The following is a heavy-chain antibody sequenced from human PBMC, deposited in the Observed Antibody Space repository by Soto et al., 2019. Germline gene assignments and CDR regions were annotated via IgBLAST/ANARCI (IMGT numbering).Heavy chain of an antibody. CDR2: ITSDGSTT. CDR1: GFTFSNYA. D-gene: IGHD6-19*01. J-gene: IGHJ4*02. Sequence: EVQLLESGGGLVQPGGSLRLSCVVSGFTFSNYAMSWVRKTPGKGLEWVSGITSDGSTTWYADFVEGRFTISRDNSKNTVYLQLNSPRVEDAAVYFCAKGGSSGWPGGEDFWGQGTMVTVSS. V-gene: IGHV3-23*01. CDR3: AKGGSSGWPGGEDF.